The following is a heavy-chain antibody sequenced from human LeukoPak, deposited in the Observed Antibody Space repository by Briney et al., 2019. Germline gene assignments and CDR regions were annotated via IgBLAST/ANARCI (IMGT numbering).Heavy chain of an antibody. J-gene: IGHJ4*02. D-gene: IGHD1-26*01. CDR1: GFALGTYA. V-gene: IGHV3-64*01. Sequence: GSLRLSCAASGFALGTYAMHWVRQAPGKGLEYVSSISSNGGFTYYANSVKGRFTISRDNSKNMLYLQMGSLGADDMAVYYCARGPILGTTWMNIDYWGQGTLVTVSS. CDR3: ARGPILGTTWMNIDY. CDR2: ISSNGGFT.